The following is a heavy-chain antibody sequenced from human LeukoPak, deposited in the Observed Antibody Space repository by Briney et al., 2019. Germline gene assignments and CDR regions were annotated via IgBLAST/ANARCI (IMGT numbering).Heavy chain of an antibody. Sequence: GGSLRLSCAASGFTFSSYWMSWVRQAPGKGLEWVANIKQDGSGKYYVDSVKGRFTISRDNAKNSLYLQMNSLRAEDTAVYYCARVDIVVVPAAPYYYYGMDVWGQGTTVTVSS. D-gene: IGHD2-2*01. CDR2: IKQDGSGK. J-gene: IGHJ6*02. CDR1: GFTFSSYW. V-gene: IGHV3-7*01. CDR3: ARVDIVVVPAAPYYYYGMDV.